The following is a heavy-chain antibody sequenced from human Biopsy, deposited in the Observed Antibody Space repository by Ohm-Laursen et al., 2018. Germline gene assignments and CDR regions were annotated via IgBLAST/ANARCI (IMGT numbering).Heavy chain of an antibody. V-gene: IGHV4-39*01. D-gene: IGHD3-22*01. CDR2: IFYRGST. CDR3: ARDYDTSGYYFVS. CDR1: GGSISNNNYY. J-gene: IGHJ4*02. Sequence: SDTLSLTCTVSGGSISNNNYYWGWIRQPPGKGLEWIGSIFYRGSTNYKPSLKSRVNISVDTSKTQFSLKLNSVTAADTAVYYCARDYDTSGYYFVSWGQGTLVTVSS.